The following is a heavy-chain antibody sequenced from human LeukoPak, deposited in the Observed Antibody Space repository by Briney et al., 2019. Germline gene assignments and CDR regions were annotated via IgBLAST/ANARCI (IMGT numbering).Heavy chain of an antibody. Sequence: PSETLSLTCTVSGGSISSGDYYWSWLRQPPGKGLEWVGYIYYSGSTYYNPSLKSLATASVDSSKNQFSLKLSSVTAAAAAVYYCARFPQVKLVRVDYGGNSAGPSPFDYWGQGTLVTVSS. CDR3: ARFPQVKLVRVDYGGNSAGPSPFDY. CDR2: IYYSGST. V-gene: IGHV4-30-4*01. CDR1: GGSISSGDYY. J-gene: IGHJ4*02. D-gene: IGHD4-23*01.